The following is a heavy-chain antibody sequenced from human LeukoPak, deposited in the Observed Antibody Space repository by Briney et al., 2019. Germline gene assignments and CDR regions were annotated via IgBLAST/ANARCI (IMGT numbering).Heavy chain of an antibody. CDR3: ASLTTADAFDI. V-gene: IGHV4-59*01. CDR1: GGAISSYY. CDR2: IYCSGSS. J-gene: IGHJ3*02. Sequence: PSETLSLTCIVSGGAISSYYWNWIRQPPGKGLEWIGHIYCSGSSNYNPSLKSRVTISVDTSKNQFSLKLSSVTAADTAVFYCASLTTADAFDIWGQGTMVTVSS. D-gene: IGHD3-22*01.